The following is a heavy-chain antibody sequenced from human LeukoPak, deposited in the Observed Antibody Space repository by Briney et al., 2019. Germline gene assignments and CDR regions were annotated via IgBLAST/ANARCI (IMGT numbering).Heavy chain of an antibody. CDR1: GFTFSSHA. D-gene: IGHD2-2*01. Sequence: GSLRLSCAASGFTFSSHAMSWVRQAPGKGLEWVSAISGSGGSTYYADAVKGRFTTSRDNSKNTLYLQMNSLRAEDTAVYYCAKAGLGYCSSTSCWRYNWFDPWGQGTLVTVSS. V-gene: IGHV3-23*01. CDR3: AKAGLGYCSSTSCWRYNWFDP. CDR2: ISGSGGST. J-gene: IGHJ5*02.